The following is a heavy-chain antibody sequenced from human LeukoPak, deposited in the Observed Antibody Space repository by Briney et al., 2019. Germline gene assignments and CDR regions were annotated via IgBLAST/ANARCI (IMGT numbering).Heavy chain of an antibody. CDR3: ASGYGHVMDAFDI. V-gene: IGHV3-30*02. J-gene: IGHJ3*02. CDR1: GFTFSSYG. D-gene: IGHD5-12*01. Sequence: GGSLRLSCAASGFTFSSYGMHWVRQAPGKGLEWVAFIRYDGSNKYYADSVKGRFTISRDNAKNSLYLQMNSLRAEDTAVYYCASGYGHVMDAFDIWGQGTMVTVSS. CDR2: IRYDGSNK.